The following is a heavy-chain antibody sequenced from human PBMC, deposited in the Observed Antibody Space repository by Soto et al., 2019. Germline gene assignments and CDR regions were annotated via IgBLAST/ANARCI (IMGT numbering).Heavy chain of an antibody. V-gene: IGHV1-58*01. D-gene: IGHD3-16*01. CDR1: GFTFTSSA. CDR2: IVVGSGNT. CDR3: EAESGKQGGGRGPSYYYYGMDV. J-gene: IGHJ6*02. Sequence: QMQLVQSGPEVKKPGTSVKVSCKASGFTFTSSAVQWVRQARGQRLEWIGWIVVGSGNTNYAQKFQERGTITRDMSTRTANKELSSLRSEDTPGYYCEAESGKQGGGRGPSYYYYGMDVWGQGPTVTVSS.